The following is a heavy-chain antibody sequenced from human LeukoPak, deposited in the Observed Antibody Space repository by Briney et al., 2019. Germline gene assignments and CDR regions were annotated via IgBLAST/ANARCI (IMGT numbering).Heavy chain of an antibody. J-gene: IGHJ4*02. CDR2: ISYDGSNK. CDR3: AKVDGITIFEVFDY. Sequence: TGGSLRLSCAASGFTFSSYAMHWVRQTPGKGLEWVAVISYDGSNKYYADSVKGRFTISRDNSKNTLYLQMNSLRAEDTAVYYCAKVDGITIFEVFDYWGQGTLVTVSS. D-gene: IGHD3-3*01. V-gene: IGHV3-30-3*01. CDR1: GFTFSSYA.